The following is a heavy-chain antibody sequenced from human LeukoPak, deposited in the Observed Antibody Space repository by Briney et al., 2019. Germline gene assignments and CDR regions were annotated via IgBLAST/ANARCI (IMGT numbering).Heavy chain of an antibody. D-gene: IGHD3-16*02. CDR3: ARDSLPYDYVWGSYRFFDP. J-gene: IGHJ5*02. CDR1: GFTFSSYE. Sequence: GGSLRLSCAASGFTFSSYEMNWVRQAPGKGLEWVSYISSSGSTIYYADSVKGRFTISRDNAKDSLYLQMNSLRAEDTAVYYCARDSLPYDYVWGSYRFFDPWGQGTLVTVSS. CDR2: ISSSGSTI. V-gene: IGHV3-48*03.